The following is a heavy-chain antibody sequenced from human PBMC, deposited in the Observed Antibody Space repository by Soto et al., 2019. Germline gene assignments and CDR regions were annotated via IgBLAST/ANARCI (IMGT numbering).Heavy chain of an antibody. J-gene: IGHJ4*02. CDR2: IIPIFGTA. D-gene: IGHD1-26*01. V-gene: IGHV1-69*01. CDR1: GGTFSSYS. CDR3: ARDGGRHSGGIDY. Sequence: QVQLVQSGAEVKKPRSSVKVSYKASGGTFSSYSINWVRQAPGQGLEWMGEIIPIFGTANYARKFQGRVTITADESTSTAYMELSSLRSEDTAVYYCARDGGRHSGGIDYWGQGTLVTVSS.